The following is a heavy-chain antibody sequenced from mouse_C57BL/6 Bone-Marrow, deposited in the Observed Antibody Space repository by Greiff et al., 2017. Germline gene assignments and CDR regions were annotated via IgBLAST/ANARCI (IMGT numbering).Heavy chain of an antibody. Sequence: EVHLVESGEGLVKPGGSLKLSCAASGFTFSSYAMSWVRQTPEKRLEWVAYISSGGDYIYYADTVKGRFTISRDNARNTLYLQMSSLKSEDTAMYYCTRGKFPRYDVGDAMDYWGQGTSVTVSS. D-gene: IGHD2-12*01. CDR3: TRGKFPRYDVGDAMDY. J-gene: IGHJ4*01. V-gene: IGHV5-9-1*02. CDR2: ISSGGDYI. CDR1: GFTFSSYA.